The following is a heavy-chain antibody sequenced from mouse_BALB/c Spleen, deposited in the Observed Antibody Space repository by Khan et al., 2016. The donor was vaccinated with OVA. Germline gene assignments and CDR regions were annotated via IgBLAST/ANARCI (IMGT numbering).Heavy chain of an antibody. V-gene: IGHV1-5*01. J-gene: IGHJ3*01. CDR1: GYSFTDYL. CDR2: IFPGNSDT. Sequence: VQLKESGTVLARPGASVKMSCKASGYSFTDYLIHWVKQRPGQGLEWIGDIFPGNSDTTYNQKFRDKAKLTADPSASAAYMELSILTNEDSAVYCCTRGGYSSFAYWGQGTLVTVSA. D-gene: IGHD1-3*01. CDR3: TRGGYSSFAY.